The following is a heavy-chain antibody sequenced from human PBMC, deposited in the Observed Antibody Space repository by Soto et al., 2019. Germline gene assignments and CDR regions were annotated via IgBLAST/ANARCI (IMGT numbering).Heavy chain of an antibody. V-gene: IGHV1-2*02. Sequence: ASVKVSCKASGYTFTGYYIHWVRQAPGQGLEWMGWINPNSGGTNFAQKFQDRVTMTRDTSITTAYMELSRLRSDDTAVYYCARAHLTALYHWGQRTLVAVCS. CDR2: INPNSGGT. CDR3: ARAHLTALYH. CDR1: GYTFTGYY. J-gene: IGHJ5*02. D-gene: IGHD3-9*01.